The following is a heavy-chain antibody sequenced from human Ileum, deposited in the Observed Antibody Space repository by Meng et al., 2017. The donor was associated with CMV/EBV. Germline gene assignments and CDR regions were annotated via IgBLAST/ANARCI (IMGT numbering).Heavy chain of an antibody. CDR1: GFTFKTYT. J-gene: IGHJ4*02. CDR3: EREADGYSARYFDY. V-gene: IGHV3-21*01. D-gene: IGHD5-24*01. CDR2: ITDDSNYI. Sequence: GGSLRLSCAAFGFTFKTYTMNWVRQAPGKGLEWVSSITDDSNYIYYPDSVKGRFTISRDDAKNSLYLQMHSLGANETAVYYCEREADGYSARYFDYWGQGTLVTVSS.